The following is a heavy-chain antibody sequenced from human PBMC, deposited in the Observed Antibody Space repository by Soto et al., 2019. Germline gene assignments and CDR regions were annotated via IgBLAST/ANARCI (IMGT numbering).Heavy chain of an antibody. J-gene: IGHJ4*02. CDR3: ANFGVVAPTDYFDY. CDR2: VSYDGSNK. V-gene: IGHV3-30-3*01. Sequence: SGGSLRLSCAASGFTFSSYAMHWVRQAPGKGLEWVAVVSYDGSNKYYADSVKGRFTISRDNSKNTLYLQMNSLRAEDTAVYYCANFGVVAPTDYFDYWGQGTLVTVSS. CDR1: GFTFSSYA. D-gene: IGHD2-15*01.